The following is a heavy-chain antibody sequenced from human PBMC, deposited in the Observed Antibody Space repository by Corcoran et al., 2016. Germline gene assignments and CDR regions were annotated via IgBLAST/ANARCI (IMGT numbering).Heavy chain of an antibody. CDR1: GGSISSYY. D-gene: IGHD2-15*01. V-gene: IGHV4-59*01. J-gene: IGHJ4*02. CDR2: IYYSGST. CDR3: ARVGCSGGSCPFDY. Sequence: QVQLQESGPGLVKPSETLSLTCTVSGGSISSYYWSWIRQPPGKGLEWIGYIYYSGSTNYNPSLKSRVTISVDTSKNQFSLKLSSVTAADTAVYYCARVGCSGGSCPFDYWGQGTLVTVSS.